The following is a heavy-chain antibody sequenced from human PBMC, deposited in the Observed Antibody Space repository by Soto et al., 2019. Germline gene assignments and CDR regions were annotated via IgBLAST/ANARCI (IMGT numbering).Heavy chain of an antibody. CDR1: GDPDKRDY. Sequence: QVRLQESGPRLVKPSETLSLTCTVSGDPDKRDYWSWMRQTAEKGLEWIGRISRTGYKDVNPSFQSRVTISVDTSRDQLSLDPRSVTVADTAVYYCARAPYMTAWAYDFWGQGALVTVS. V-gene: IGHV4-4*07. CDR3: ARAPYMTAWAYDF. J-gene: IGHJ4*02. CDR2: ISRTGYK. D-gene: IGHD2-21*02.